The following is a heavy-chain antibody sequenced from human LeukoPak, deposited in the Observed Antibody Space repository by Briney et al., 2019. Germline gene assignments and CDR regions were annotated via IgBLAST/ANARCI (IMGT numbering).Heavy chain of an antibody. J-gene: IGHJ4*02. CDR2: IYPGDSDT. D-gene: IGHD3-22*01. CDR1: GYSFTSYW. Sequence: GESLKISCKGSGYSFTSYWIGWVRQMPGKGLEWMRIIYPGDSDTRYSPSFQGQVTISADKSISTAYLQWSSLKASDTAMYYCARTPRGPVVSRPYYFDYWGQGTLVTVSS. V-gene: IGHV5-51*01. CDR3: ARTPRGPVVSRPYYFDY.